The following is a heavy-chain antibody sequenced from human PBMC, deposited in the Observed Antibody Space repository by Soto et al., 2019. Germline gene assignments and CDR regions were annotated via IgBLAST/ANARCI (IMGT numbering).Heavy chain of an antibody. Sequence: QLQLQESGPGLVKPSETLSLTCTVSGGSISSSSYYWGWIRQPPGKGLEWIGSIYYSGSTYYNPSLKSRVTISVDTSKTQFSLKLSSVTAADTAVYYCARLPYYDILTGYYVDYWGQGTLVTVSS. V-gene: IGHV4-39*01. D-gene: IGHD3-9*01. CDR2: IYYSGST. CDR3: ARLPYYDILTGYYVDY. CDR1: GGSISSSSYY. J-gene: IGHJ4*02.